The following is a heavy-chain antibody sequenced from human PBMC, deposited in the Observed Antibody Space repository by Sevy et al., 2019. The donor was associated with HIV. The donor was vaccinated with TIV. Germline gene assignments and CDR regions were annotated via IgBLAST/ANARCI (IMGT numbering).Heavy chain of an antibody. J-gene: IGHJ4*02. CDR2: INQDGSVK. D-gene: IGHD6-13*01. Sequence: RGCLRLSCAASGFNLNSYWMSWVRQAPGKGLEWVANINQDGSVKYYVDSVKGRFTISRDNARNSLYLRMSSLRAEDTALYYCVRAIAAAGSLWGQGTMVLVSS. CDR3: VRAIAAAGSL. CDR1: GFNLNSYW. V-gene: IGHV3-7*01.